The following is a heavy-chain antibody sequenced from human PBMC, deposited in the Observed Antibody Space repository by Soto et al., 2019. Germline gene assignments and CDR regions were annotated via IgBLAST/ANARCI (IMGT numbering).Heavy chain of an antibody. V-gene: IGHV4-39*01. J-gene: IGHJ5*02. Sequence: QLQLQESGPGLVKPSETLSLTCTVSGGSIRDDTYYWGWIRQPPGKGLEWIGSIYYSGTSSYNPSLKRRVTMSVDTSNKQLSLRLSSVTAADTAIHSCARLHCDSPNCVPLDPWGQGTLVLVSS. CDR1: GGSIRDDTYY. D-gene: IGHD2-2*01. CDR2: IYYSGTS. CDR3: ARLHCDSPNCVPLDP.